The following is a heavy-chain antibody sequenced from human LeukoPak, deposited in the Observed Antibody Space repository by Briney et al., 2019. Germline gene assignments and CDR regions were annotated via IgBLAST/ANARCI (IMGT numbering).Heavy chain of an antibody. D-gene: IGHD5-18*01. Sequence: SETLSLTCTVSGGSISSYYWSWIRQPPGKGLEWIGYIYYSGSTNYNPSLKSRVTISVDASKNQFSLKLSSVTAADTAVYYCASGAYSFYYMDVWGKGTTVTISS. CDR1: GGSISSYY. CDR2: IYYSGST. J-gene: IGHJ6*03. V-gene: IGHV4-59*01. CDR3: ASGAYSFYYMDV.